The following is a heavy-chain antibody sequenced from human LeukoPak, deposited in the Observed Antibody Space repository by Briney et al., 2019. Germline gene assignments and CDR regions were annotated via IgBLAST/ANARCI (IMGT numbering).Heavy chain of an antibody. CDR3: ARVTGYMTEDYFDY. Sequence: SETLSLTCTVSGGSISSYYWSWIRQPAGKGLEWIGYIYYSGSTNYNPSLKSRVTISVDTSKNQFSLRLSSVTAADTAVYYCARVTGYMTEDYFDYWGQGTLITVSS. J-gene: IGHJ4*02. V-gene: IGHV4-59*01. CDR1: GGSISSYY. D-gene: IGHD6-13*01. CDR2: IYYSGST.